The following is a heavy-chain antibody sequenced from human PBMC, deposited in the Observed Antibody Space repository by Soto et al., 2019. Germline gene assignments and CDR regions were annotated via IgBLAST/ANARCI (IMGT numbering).Heavy chain of an antibody. CDR2: INPNSGGT. CDR3: AREQDLRSSGWYDFY. CDR1: GYTFTGYY. D-gene: IGHD6-19*01. V-gene: IGHV1-2*02. J-gene: IGHJ4*02. Sequence: GASVKVSCKASGYTFTGYYMHWVRQAPGQGLEWMGWINPNSGGTNYAQKFQGRVTMTGDTSISTAYMELSRLRSDDTAVYYCAREQDLRSSGWYDFYWGQGTLVTVSS.